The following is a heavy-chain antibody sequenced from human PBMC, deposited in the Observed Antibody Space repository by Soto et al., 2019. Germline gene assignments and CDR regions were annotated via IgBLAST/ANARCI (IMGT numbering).Heavy chain of an antibody. Sequence: GASVKVSWKASGDTFTFYSINWVRQAPGLGLEWMGRINPILSMSNYAQNFQGRVTMTTDTSTSTAYMELTSLRSEDTAVYYCARPTSHGWSEFDSWGQGTLVTVSS. CDR3: ARPTSHGWSEFDS. J-gene: IGHJ4*02. CDR1: GDTFTFYS. D-gene: IGHD6-19*01. CDR2: INPILSMS. V-gene: IGHV1-69*02.